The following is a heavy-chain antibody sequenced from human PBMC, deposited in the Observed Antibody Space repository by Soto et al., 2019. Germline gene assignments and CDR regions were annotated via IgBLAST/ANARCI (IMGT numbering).Heavy chain of an antibody. CDR2: VHGGGST. CDR3: AGRLTTAASLDY. CDR1: GVTLSNNH. D-gene: IGHD3-16*01. J-gene: IGHJ4*02. V-gene: IGHV3-53*01. Sequence: GGAPRLSCGGSGVTLSNNHKTWGRQAAGKGLELVSFVHGGGSTSYADSVKGRFTISRDNSKNTLYLQMDSLRAEDTAIYYCAGRLTTAASLDYWGRGTLVTVSS.